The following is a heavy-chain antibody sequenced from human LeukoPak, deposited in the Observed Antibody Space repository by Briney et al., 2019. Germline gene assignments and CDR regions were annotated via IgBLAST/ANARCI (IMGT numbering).Heavy chain of an antibody. CDR1: GYSISSGYY. J-gene: IGHJ4*02. Sequence: PSETLSLTCAVSGYSISSGYYWGWIRQPPGKGLEWIGSIYYSGSTYYNPSLKSRVTISVDTSRNQFSLKLSSVTAADTAVYYCARTRGMIVVVTPPDYWGQGTLVTVSS. D-gene: IGHD3-22*01. CDR3: ARTRGMIVVVTPPDY. CDR2: IYYSGST. V-gene: IGHV4-38-2*01.